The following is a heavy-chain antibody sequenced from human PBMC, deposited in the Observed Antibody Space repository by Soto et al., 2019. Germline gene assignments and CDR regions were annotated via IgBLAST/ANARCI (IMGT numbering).Heavy chain of an antibody. Sequence: HPSGSLTLSCAASGFTFSSYAMSGSRHAPGKGLEWVSAISGSGGSTYYADSVKGRFTISRDNSKNTLYLQMNSLRAEDTAVYYCANSFAHYDFWSGRTQHGMDVWGQGTTVTVSS. V-gene: IGHV3-23*01. CDR3: ANSFAHYDFWSGRTQHGMDV. J-gene: IGHJ6*02. CDR1: GFTFSSYA. CDR2: ISGSGGST. D-gene: IGHD3-3*01.